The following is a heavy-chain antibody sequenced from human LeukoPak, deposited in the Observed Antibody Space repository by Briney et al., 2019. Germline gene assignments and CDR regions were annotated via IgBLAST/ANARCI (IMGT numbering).Heavy chain of an antibody. J-gene: IGHJ4*02. Sequence: GGSLRLSCAASRFTFSNTWMSWVRQAPGKGLEWVGRIKSKTDGGTTDYAAPVKGRFTISRDDSKNTLYLQMNSLKTEDTAVYYCTAAGYSSGWYRDYFDYWGQGTLVTVSS. CDR3: TAAGYSSGWYRDYFDY. D-gene: IGHD6-19*01. CDR2: IKSKTDGGTT. V-gene: IGHV3-15*01. CDR1: RFTFSNTW.